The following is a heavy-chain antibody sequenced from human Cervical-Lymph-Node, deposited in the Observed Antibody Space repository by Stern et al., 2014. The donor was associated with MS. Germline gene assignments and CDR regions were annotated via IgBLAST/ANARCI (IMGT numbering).Heavy chain of an antibody. CDR3: ASPLTATSVPFGYYGMDV. CDR1: GGTFSNYA. J-gene: IGHJ6*02. D-gene: IGHD4-17*01. CDR2: DVPLFGKP. V-gene: IGHV1-69*01. Sequence: QVQLGQSGAEVKKPGSSVKVSCKASGGTFSNYATSWVRQAPGQGLEWMGGDVPLFGKPNYAQKFQGRVTITADESTSTAYMDLSSLRSEDTAVYYCASPLTATSVPFGYYGMDVWGQGTTVTVS.